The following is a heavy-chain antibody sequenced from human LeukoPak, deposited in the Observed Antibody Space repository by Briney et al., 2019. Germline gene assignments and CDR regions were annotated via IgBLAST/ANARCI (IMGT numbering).Heavy chain of an antibody. Sequence: PGGSLTLSCAASGFIFSRHWMSWVRQAPGKGLEWVANINLEGTDKNYVDSLKGRFTISRDNAKNSLYLQMSSLRADDTAMYYCARSGSYFSKWGEGTLVAVSS. V-gene: IGHV3-7*01. CDR2: INLEGTDK. D-gene: IGHD1-26*01. CDR3: ARSGSYFSK. CDR1: GFIFSRHW. J-gene: IGHJ4*02.